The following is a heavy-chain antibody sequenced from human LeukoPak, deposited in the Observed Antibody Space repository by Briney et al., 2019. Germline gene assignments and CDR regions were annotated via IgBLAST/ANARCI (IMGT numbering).Heavy chain of an antibody. V-gene: IGHV1-3*01. CDR2: INAGNGNT. CDR1: GYTFTSYD. CDR3: ARDAGDTAIDY. D-gene: IGHD5-18*01. Sequence: ALVKVSCKPSGYTFTSYDMHWVRQSPGQRLEWMGWINAGNGNTKYSQKFQGRVTITRYTSASTGYMELSSLRSEDTAVYYCARDAGDTAIDYWGQGTLVTVSS. J-gene: IGHJ4*02.